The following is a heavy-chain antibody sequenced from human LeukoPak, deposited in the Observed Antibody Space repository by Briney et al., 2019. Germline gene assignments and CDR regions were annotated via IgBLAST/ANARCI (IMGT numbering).Heavy chain of an antibody. CDR1: GFTFSDYW. V-gene: IGHV3-7*01. CDR2: IRQDGSDK. CDR3: ARQGLTYSGYFDY. D-gene: IGHD5-12*01. Sequence: PGGSLRLSCAASGFTFSDYWMTWVRQAPGKGLEWVASIRQDGSDKYYVDSVKGRFIISRDNAKNSLYLQKSSLRAEDTALYYCARQGLTYSGYFDYWGQGTLVTVSS. J-gene: IGHJ4*02.